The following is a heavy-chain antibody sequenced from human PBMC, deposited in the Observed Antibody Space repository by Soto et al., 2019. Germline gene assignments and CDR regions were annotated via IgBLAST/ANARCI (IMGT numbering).Heavy chain of an antibody. J-gene: IGHJ4*02. V-gene: IGHV1-18*01. CDR3: ARASGGGVGTTSY. CDR1: GYIFSNFG. Sequence: QVQLVQSGPEVKKPGASAKVSCKTSGYIFSNFGISWMRQVPGQGVEWMGWISAYNGNTNYAQKFQDRVTLTTDTSTNTAYMELRSLRSDDTAVYYCARASGGGVGTTSYWGQGTLVTVSS. CDR2: ISAYNGNT. D-gene: IGHD1-26*01.